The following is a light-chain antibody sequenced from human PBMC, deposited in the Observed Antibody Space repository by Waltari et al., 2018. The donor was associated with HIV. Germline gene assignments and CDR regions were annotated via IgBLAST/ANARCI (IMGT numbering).Light chain of an antibody. CDR2: EGT. V-gene: IGLV2-23*01. CDR1: SSDAGSDSL. Sequence: QSALTQPASVSGSPGQSIIISCTATSSDAGSDSLVSLFQHPPGKAPKLIIYEGTNRPSGVSDRFSGSKSGGTASLSISALQAEDEADYYCCSSVGNRTSFVFGSGTRVTVL. J-gene: IGLJ1*01. CDR3: CSSVGNRTSFV.